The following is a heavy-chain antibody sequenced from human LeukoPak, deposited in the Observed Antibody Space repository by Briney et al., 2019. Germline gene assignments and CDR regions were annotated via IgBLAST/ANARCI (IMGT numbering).Heavy chain of an antibody. CDR3: ASYGVFDP. CDR2: IYYSGST. V-gene: IGHV4-39*01. J-gene: IGHJ5*02. D-gene: IGHD3-10*01. Sequence: SETLSLTCTVSGGSISSSSYYWGWIRQPPGKGLEWIGSIYYSGSTYYNPSLKSRVTISVDTSKNQFSLKLSSVTAADTAVYYCASYGVFDPWGQGTLVTVSS. CDR1: GGSISSSSYY.